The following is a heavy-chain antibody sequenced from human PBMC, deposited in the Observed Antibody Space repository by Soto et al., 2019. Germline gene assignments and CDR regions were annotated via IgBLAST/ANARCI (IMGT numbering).Heavy chain of an antibody. CDR2: IKQDGSKE. V-gene: IGHV3-7*01. CDR3: ARSWPTRFDILTGYPDY. CDR1: GFTFSSYW. Sequence: EVQLVESGGGLVQPGGSLRLSCAASGFTFSSYWMSWVRQAPGKGLEWVANIKQDGSKEYYVDSVKGRFTISRDNAKNSLYLQMNSLSAEDTAVYYCARSWPTRFDILTGYPDYWGQGTLVTVSP. D-gene: IGHD3-9*01. J-gene: IGHJ4*02.